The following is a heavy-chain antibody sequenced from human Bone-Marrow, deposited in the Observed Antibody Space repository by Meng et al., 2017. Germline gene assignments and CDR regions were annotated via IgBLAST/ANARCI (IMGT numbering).Heavy chain of an antibody. D-gene: IGHD1-26*01. Sequence: QVRLPGAGPGLWKPSGTLSLTCAVSGGSISSSNWWSWVRQPPGKGLEWIGEIYHSGSTNYNPSLKSRVTISVDKSKNQFSLKLSSVTAADTAVYYCARGQYFSWWELLPAFWFDPWGQGTLVTVFS. CDR1: GGSISSSNW. CDR3: ARGQYFSWWELLPAFWFDP. CDR2: IYHSGST. J-gene: IGHJ5*02. V-gene: IGHV4-4*02.